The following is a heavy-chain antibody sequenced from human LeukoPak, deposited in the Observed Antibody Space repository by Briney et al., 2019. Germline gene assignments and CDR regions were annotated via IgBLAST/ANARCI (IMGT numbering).Heavy chain of an antibody. V-gene: IGHV3-49*03. D-gene: IGHD1-1*01. CDR3: TRDPGSLQNWLLYYFDY. CDR1: GFTFGDYA. Sequence: QPGGSLRLSCTASGFTFGDYAMSWFRQAPGKGLEWVGFIRSKAYGGTTEYAASVKGRFTISRDDSKSIAYLQMNSLKTEDTAVYYCTRDPGSLQNWLLYYFDYWGQGTLVTVSS. CDR2: IRSKAYGGTT. J-gene: IGHJ4*02.